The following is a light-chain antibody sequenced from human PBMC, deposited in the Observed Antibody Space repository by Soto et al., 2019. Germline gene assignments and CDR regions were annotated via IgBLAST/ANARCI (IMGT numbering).Light chain of an antibody. V-gene: IGLV1-51*01. CDR3: GAWDGSLRLYV. CDR1: SSNIGGNS. J-gene: IGLJ1*01. Sequence: QSVLTQPPSVSAAPGQKVTISCSGSSSNIGGNSVSWYQQLPGTAPKLLIYDSNKRPSGIPERFSASKSGTSATLAITGLQTGDEADYYCGAWDGSLRLYVFGSGTKVTVL. CDR2: DSN.